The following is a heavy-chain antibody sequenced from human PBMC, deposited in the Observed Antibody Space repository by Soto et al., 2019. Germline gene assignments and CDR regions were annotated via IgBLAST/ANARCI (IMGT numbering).Heavy chain of an antibody. J-gene: IGHJ5*02. Sequence: ASVKVSCKASGDTFGRFTINWVRQAPGQGLEWMGGIKPISDITNYAQRFQGRVTFTADASTSTVYLELSSLRSEDTAMYYCARDPSTINKLIGVWFDPWGQGTLVTVSS. D-gene: IGHD4-4*01. CDR1: GDTFGRFT. CDR2: IKPISDIT. V-gene: IGHV1-69*13. CDR3: ARDPSTINKLIGVWFDP.